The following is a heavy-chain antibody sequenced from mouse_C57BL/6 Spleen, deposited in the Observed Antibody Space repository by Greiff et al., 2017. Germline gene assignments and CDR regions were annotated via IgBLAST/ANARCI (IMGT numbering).Heavy chain of an antibody. CDR2: FYPGSGSI. J-gene: IGHJ2*01. CDR1: GYTFPEYT. CDR3: ARHANYYGSSYDY. Sequence: QVQLKQSGAELVKPGASVKLSCKASGYTFPEYTLPWVNRRFGRGLWGIGWFYPGSGSIKYNEKFKDKATLTADKSSSTVYMELSRLTSEDSAVYFCARHANYYGSSYDYWGQGTTLTVSS. V-gene: IGHV1-62-2*01. D-gene: IGHD1-1*01.